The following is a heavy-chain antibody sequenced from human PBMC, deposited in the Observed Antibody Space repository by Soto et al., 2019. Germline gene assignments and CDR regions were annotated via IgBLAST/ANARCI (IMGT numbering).Heavy chain of an antibody. CDR2: ISAYNGNT. V-gene: IGHV1-18*04. J-gene: IGHJ6*02. Sequence: ASVKVSCKASGYTFTSYGISWVRQAPGQGLEWMGWISAYNGNTNYAQKLQGRVTMTTDTSTSTAYMELRSLRSDDTAVYYCARVGYYDFLSGEAHYYYGMDVWGQGTTVTVSS. CDR3: ARVGYYDFLSGEAHYYYGMDV. D-gene: IGHD3-3*01. CDR1: GYTFTSYG.